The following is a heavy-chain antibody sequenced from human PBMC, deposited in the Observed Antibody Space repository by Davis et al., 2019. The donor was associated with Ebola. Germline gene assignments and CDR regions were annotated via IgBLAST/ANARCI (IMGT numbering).Heavy chain of an antibody. D-gene: IGHD3-10*01. V-gene: IGHV1-8*01. CDR1: GYTFTSYD. Sequence: ASVKVSCRASGYTFTSYDINWVRQATGQGLEWMGWMNPNSGNTGYAQKFQGRVTMTRNTSISTAYMELSSLRSEDTAVYYCARDMVGFGELLLAYGMDVWGKGTTVTVSS. CDR2: MNPNSGNT. CDR3: ARDMVGFGELLLAYGMDV. J-gene: IGHJ6*04.